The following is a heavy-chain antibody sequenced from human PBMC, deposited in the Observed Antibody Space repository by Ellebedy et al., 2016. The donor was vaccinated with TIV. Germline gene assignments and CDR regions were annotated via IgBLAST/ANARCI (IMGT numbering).Heavy chain of an antibody. CDR3: ARVRPIKWDAFDI. CDR2: IYYSGST. J-gene: IGHJ3*02. CDR1: GGSISSSSYY. D-gene: IGHD5-12*01. Sequence: SDTLSLTXTVSGGSISSSSYYWGWIRQPPGKGLEWIGRIYYSGSTYYNPSLKSRVTISVDTSKSQFSLKLNSVTAADTAVYYCARVRPIKWDAFDIWGQGTMVTVSS. V-gene: IGHV4-39*07.